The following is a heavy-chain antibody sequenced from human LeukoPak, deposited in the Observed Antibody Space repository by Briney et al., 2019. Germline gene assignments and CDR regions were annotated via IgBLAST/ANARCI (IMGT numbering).Heavy chain of an antibody. D-gene: IGHD3-16*02. V-gene: IGHV1-18*01. CDR3: ARDQYDSVWGSHRPYFDS. Sequence: ASVKVSCKASGYTCSSYGISWVRQAPGQGLEWMCCITVYNGNTDCAQKFQSRVTMTTDTSTSTAYMELRSLRSDDTAVYYCARDQYDSVWGSHRPYFDSWGQGTLVTVSS. J-gene: IGHJ4*02. CDR2: ITVYNGNT. CDR1: GYTCSSYG.